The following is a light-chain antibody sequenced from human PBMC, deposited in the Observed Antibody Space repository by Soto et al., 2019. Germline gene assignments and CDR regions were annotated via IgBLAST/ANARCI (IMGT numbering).Light chain of an antibody. CDR2: GAS. V-gene: IGKV3-15*01. CDR1: QRVDSS. J-gene: IGKJ5*01. CDR3: QQYHQWPIT. Sequence: EVVLTQSPAALSVSPGERATLSCRASQRVDSSLAWYQKISGQAPRLLIHGASTTVTGVPARFSGSGFGTDFSLTISSLQSEDFAVYYCQQYHQWPITFGQGARLEVK.